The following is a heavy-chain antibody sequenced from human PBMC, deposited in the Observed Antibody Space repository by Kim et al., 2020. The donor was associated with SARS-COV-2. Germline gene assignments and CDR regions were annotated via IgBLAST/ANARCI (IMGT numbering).Heavy chain of an antibody. CDR3: AKDPARSTEPFRDY. CDR2: ISGSGGST. J-gene: IGHJ4*02. CDR1: GFTFSSYA. Sequence: GGSLRLSCAASGFTFSSYAMSWVRQAPGKGLEWVSAISGSGGSTYYADSVKGRFTISRDNSKNTLYLQMNSLRAEDTAVYYCAKDPARSTEPFRDYWGQGTLVTVSS. V-gene: IGHV3-23*01. D-gene: IGHD1-1*01.